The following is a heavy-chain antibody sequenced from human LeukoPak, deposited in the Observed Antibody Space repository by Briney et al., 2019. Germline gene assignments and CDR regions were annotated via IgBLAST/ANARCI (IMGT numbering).Heavy chain of an antibody. V-gene: IGHV3-21*01. Sequence: GGSLRLSCAASGFIVSNYEMNWVRQAPGKGLEWVSSISSSSSYIYYADSVKGRFTISRDNAKNSLYLQMNSLRAEDTAVYYCARGPFGITMVRGDYMDVWGKGTTVTISS. D-gene: IGHD3-10*01. CDR3: ARGPFGITMVRGDYMDV. J-gene: IGHJ6*03. CDR1: GFIVSNYE. CDR2: ISSSSSYI.